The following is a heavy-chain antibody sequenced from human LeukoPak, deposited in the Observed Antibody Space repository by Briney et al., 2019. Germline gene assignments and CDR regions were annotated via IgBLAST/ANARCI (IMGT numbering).Heavy chain of an antibody. CDR1: GFTFSNYY. V-gene: IGHV3-7*01. D-gene: IGHD5-12*01. Sequence: GGSLRLSCAASGFTFSNYYMSWVRQAPGKGLEWVANIKQDGSERFCGDSVTGRFTISRDNAKNSLYLQMNSLRAEDTAVYYCARQGMSGYDSSPVYYYMDVWGKGTTVSISS. J-gene: IGHJ6*03. CDR2: IKQDGSER. CDR3: ARQGMSGYDSSPVYYYMDV.